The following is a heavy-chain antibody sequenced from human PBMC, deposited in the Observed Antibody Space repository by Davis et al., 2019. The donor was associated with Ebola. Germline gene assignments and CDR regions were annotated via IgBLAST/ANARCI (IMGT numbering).Heavy chain of an antibody. CDR2: IYPYNSDT. Sequence: GESLKISCQGSGYSFTSYWIGWVRQMPGKGLEWMGIIYPYNSDTRYSPSFEGHVTISVDRSITTAYLQWSSLKASDTAVYYCARARYSSSRDDASNIWGQGTMVIVSS. CDR1: GYSFTSYW. CDR3: ARARYSSSRDDASNI. V-gene: IGHV5-51*01. J-gene: IGHJ3*02. D-gene: IGHD2-2*01.